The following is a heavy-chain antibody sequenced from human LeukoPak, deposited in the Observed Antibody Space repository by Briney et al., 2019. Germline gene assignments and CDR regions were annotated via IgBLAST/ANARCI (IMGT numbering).Heavy chain of an antibody. Sequence: SQTLSLTCTVSGGSINNGGYYWSWIRQHPGKGLEWIGYIYYSGSSYYNPSLRSRVTISVDTSKNHFSLKLSSVTAADTAVYYCARNRDGYNSFEYWGQGTLVTVSS. CDR3: ARNRDGYNSFEY. J-gene: IGHJ4*02. CDR1: GGSINNGGYY. CDR2: IYYSGSS. V-gene: IGHV4-31*03. D-gene: IGHD5-24*01.